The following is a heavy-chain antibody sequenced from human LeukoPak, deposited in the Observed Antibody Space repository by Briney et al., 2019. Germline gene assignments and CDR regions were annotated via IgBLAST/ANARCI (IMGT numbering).Heavy chain of an antibody. V-gene: IGHV4-31*03. D-gene: IGHD4-23*01. CDR2: IYYTGST. CDR1: GGFISSSSYY. J-gene: IGHJ3*01. CDR3: ASHDYGGNPDAFDV. Sequence: SETLSLTCTVSGGFISSSSYYWSWIRQHPGKGLEWIGYIYYTGSTYYNPSLQSRVTISVDTSKNQFSLKLSSVIAADTAVYYCASHDYGGNPDAFDVWGQGTMVTVSS.